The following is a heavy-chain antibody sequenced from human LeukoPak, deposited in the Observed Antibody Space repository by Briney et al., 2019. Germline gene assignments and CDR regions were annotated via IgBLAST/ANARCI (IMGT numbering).Heavy chain of an antibody. J-gene: IGHJ6*03. CDR2: ISGSGGST. D-gene: IGHD6-25*01. V-gene: IGHV3-23*01. Sequence: GGSLRLSCAASGFTFSSYAMSWVRQAPGKGLEWVSAISGSGGSTYYADSVKGRFTISRDNSTNTLYLQMNSLRAEDTAVYYCAKGGYSIAAYYYYYMDVWGKGTTVTVSS. CDR3: AKGGYSIAAYYYYYMDV. CDR1: GFTFSSYA.